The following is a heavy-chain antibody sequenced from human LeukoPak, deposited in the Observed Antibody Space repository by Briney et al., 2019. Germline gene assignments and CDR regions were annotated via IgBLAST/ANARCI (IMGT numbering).Heavy chain of an antibody. CDR3: AKDRGNGLSTYYFDY. D-gene: IGHD1-1*01. CDR2: ISGSGGST. Sequence: PGGSLRLSCAASGFTFSSYTMNWVRQAPGKGLEWVSAISGSGGSTYYADSVKGRFTISRDNSKNTLYLQMNSLRAEDTAVYYCAKDRGNGLSTYYFDYWGQGTLVTVSS. V-gene: IGHV3-23*01. J-gene: IGHJ4*02. CDR1: GFTFSSYT.